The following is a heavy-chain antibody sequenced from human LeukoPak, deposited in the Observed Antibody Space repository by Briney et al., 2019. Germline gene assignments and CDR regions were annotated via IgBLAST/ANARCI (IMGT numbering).Heavy chain of an antibody. CDR1: GGSISSSRYS. D-gene: IGHD5-18*01. Sequence: SETLSLTCTVSGGSISSSRYSWGWIRQPPGKGLEWIGTINYSGSTYYNPSLKSRVTISVDTSKNQFSLRLSSVTAADTAVYYCARVGFGGYSYGYVDFWGQGTLVTVSS. CDR2: INYSGST. V-gene: IGHV4-39*02. J-gene: IGHJ4*02. CDR3: ARVGFGGYSYGYVDF.